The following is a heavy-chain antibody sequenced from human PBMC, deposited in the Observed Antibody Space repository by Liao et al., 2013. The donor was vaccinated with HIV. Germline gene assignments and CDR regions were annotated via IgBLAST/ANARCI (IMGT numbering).Heavy chain of an antibody. V-gene: IGHV4-4*07. CDR2: IYTSGST. D-gene: IGHD6-13*01. J-gene: IGHJ4*02. Sequence: QVQLQESGPGLVKPSETLSLTCTVSGGSINSYYWNWIRQPAGKGLEWIGRIYTSGSTNYNPSLKSRVTMSVDTSKNQFSLKLSSVTAADTAVYYCVRAVRDSSSWYVDYWGQGTLVTVSS. CDR3: VRAVRDSSSWYVDY. CDR1: GGSINSYY.